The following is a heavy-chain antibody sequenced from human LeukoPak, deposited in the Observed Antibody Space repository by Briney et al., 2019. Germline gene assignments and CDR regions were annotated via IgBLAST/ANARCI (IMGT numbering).Heavy chain of an antibody. V-gene: IGHV3-30*02. CDR1: GFIFSNYG. CDR2: IRHDGSNK. Sequence: GGSLRLSCTTSGFIFSNYGMHWVRQAPGKGLEWVAFIRHDGSNKYYADSVKGRCTISRDNSKKAVYLQMNSLRTEDTAVYYCAKDRWLQGYFDYWGQGTLVTVSS. D-gene: IGHD5-24*01. J-gene: IGHJ4*02. CDR3: AKDRWLQGYFDY.